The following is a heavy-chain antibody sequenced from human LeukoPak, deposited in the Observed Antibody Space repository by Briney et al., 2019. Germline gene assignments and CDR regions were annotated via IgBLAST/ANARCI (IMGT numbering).Heavy chain of an antibody. D-gene: IGHD2-15*01. V-gene: IGHV1-2*06. Sequence: ASVKVSCKXSGYTFTDYYMHWVRQAPGQGLEWMGRINPNGGGTNYSQKFQGRVTMTRDTSISTAYMELSRLRSDDTAVYYCARDDCSGGSCYLNFDYWGQGTLVTVSS. CDR2: INPNGGGT. J-gene: IGHJ4*02. CDR1: GYTFTDYY. CDR3: ARDDCSGGSCYLNFDY.